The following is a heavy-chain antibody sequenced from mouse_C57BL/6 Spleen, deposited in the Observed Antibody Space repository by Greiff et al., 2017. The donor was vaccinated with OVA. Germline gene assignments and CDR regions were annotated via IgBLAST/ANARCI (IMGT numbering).Heavy chain of an antibody. CDR2: IYPSDSET. CDR3: AKGYSGAYWYFDV. V-gene: IGHV1-61*01. Sequence: QVQLQQPGAELVRPGSSVKLSCKASGYTFTSYWMDWVKQRPGQGLEWIGNIYPSDSETHYNQKFKDKATLTVDKSSSTAYMQLSSLTSEDSAVYYCAKGYSGAYWYFDVWGTGTTVTGSS. D-gene: IGHD3-1*01. CDR1: GYTFTSYW. J-gene: IGHJ1*03.